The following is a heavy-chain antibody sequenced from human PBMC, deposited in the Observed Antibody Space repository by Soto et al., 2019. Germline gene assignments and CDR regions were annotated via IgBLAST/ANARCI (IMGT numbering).Heavy chain of an antibody. Sequence: GGSLRLSCAASGFTFSSYWMSWVRQAPGKGLEWVANIKQDGSEKYYVDSVKGRFTISRDNAKNSLYLQMNSLRAEDTAVYYCARDYHYYDSSGYSDAFDIWGQGTMVTV. V-gene: IGHV3-7*01. D-gene: IGHD3-22*01. J-gene: IGHJ3*02. CDR2: IKQDGSEK. CDR3: ARDYHYYDSSGYSDAFDI. CDR1: GFTFSSYW.